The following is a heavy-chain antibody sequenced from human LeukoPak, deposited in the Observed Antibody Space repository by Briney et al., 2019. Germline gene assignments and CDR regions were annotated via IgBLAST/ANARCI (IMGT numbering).Heavy chain of an antibody. CDR3: ARREYVVNCFDR. V-gene: IGHV3-23*01. CDR1: GFTFTGFA. D-gene: IGHD3-10*01. Sequence: GGSLRLSCAASGFTFTGFAMSWVRQAPGEGLEWVSAISGTGGGTFYAHSFKGRFTISRDNSKDTPYLQMNSLRAEDTAVYYCARREYVVNCFDRWGQGTLVTVSS. J-gene: IGHJ5*02. CDR2: ISGTGGGT.